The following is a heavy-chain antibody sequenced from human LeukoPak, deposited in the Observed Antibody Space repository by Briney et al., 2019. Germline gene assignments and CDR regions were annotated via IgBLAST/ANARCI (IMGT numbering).Heavy chain of an antibody. Sequence: TLSLTCTVSGGSISSYYWSWIRQPPGKALEWLARIDWDDDKFYSTSLKTRLTISKDTSKNQVVLTMTNMDPVDTATYYCARDRQSGPFDYWGQGTLVTVSS. CDR2: IDWDDDK. CDR1: GGSISSYYW. CDR3: ARDRQSGPFDY. V-gene: IGHV2-70*16. J-gene: IGHJ4*02.